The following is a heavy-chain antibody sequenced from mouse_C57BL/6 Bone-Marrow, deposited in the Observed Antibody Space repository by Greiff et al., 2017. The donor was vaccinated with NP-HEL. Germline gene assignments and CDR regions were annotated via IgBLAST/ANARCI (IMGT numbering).Heavy chain of an antibody. D-gene: IGHD3-2*02. J-gene: IGHJ2*01. Sequence: EVQLKESGAELVKPGASVKLSCTASGFNIKDYYMHWVKQRTEQGLEWIGRIDPVDGETKYAPKFQGKATITADTSSNTAYMQLSSLTSEATAVYYSAFRQLSRRNYFDYWGQGTTLTVSS. V-gene: IGHV14-2*01. CDR1: GFNIKDYY. CDR2: IDPVDGET. CDR3: AFRQLSRRNYFDY.